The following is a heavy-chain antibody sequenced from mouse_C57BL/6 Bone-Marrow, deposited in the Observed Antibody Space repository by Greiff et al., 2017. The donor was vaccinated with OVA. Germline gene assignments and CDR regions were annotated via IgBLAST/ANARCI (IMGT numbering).Heavy chain of an antibody. CDR2: IDPNSGGT. V-gene: IGHV1-72*01. Sequence: QVQLQQPGAELVKPGASVKLSCKASGYTFTSYWMHWVKQRPGRGLEWIGRIDPNSGGTKYNEKFKSKATLTVDKPSSTAYMQLSSLTAEDSAVYYCARRSDGYSYYFDYWGQGTTLTVSS. J-gene: IGHJ2*01. CDR1: GYTFTSYW. D-gene: IGHD2-3*01. CDR3: ARRSDGYSYYFDY.